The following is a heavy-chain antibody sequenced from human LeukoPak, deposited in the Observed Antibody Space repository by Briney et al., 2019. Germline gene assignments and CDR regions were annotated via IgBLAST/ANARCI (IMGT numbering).Heavy chain of an antibody. J-gene: IGHJ4*02. V-gene: IGHV1-18*01. D-gene: IGHD1-26*01. CDR1: GYTFTSYG. Sequence: RASVKVSCKASGYTFTSYGISWVRQAPGQGLEWMGWISAYNGNTNYAQKFQGRVTMTRDTSISTAYMELSRLRSDDTAVYYCASDIVGATTDYWGQGTLVTVSS. CDR3: ASDIVGATTDY. CDR2: ISAYNGNT.